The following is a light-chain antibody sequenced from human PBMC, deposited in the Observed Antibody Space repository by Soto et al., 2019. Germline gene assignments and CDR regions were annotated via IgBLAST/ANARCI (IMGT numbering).Light chain of an antibody. V-gene: IGLV2-14*01. Sequence: QSALTQPASVSGSPGQSITISCTGTSSDVGGYNYVSWYQQHPGKAPKLMIYEVSNRPSGVSNRCSGSKSGNTASLTISGIQAEDEADYYCSSYTSSSTHWVFGGGTKLTVL. CDR3: SSYTSSSTHWV. CDR1: SSDVGGYNY. J-gene: IGLJ3*02. CDR2: EVS.